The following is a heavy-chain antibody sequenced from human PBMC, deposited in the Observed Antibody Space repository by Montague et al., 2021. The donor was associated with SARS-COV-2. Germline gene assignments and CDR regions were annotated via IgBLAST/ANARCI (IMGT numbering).Heavy chain of an antibody. D-gene: IGHD1/OR15-1a*01. CDR1: GWCISSGGHY. CDR3: ARRVFFSSAGTGNFEH. CDR2: IYYSGST. Sequence: TLSLTCTVSGWCISSGGHYWGWIRQLPGRGLEWIGCIYYSGSTYYNPSLKGRVSISVDTSRNQFSLKLSSLTAADTAEYYCARRVFFSSAGTGNFEHWGQGTLVTVSS. J-gene: IGHJ4*02. V-gene: IGHV4-31*03.